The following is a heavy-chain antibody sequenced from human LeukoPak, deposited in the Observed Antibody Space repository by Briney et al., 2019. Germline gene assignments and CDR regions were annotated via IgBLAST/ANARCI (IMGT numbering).Heavy chain of an antibody. J-gene: IGHJ3*02. Sequence: ASVKVSCKASGGTFSSYAISWVRQAPGQGLEWMGGIIPIFGTANYAQKFQGRVTITADESTSTAYMELSSLRSEDTAVYYCARDVTHDYGGNPLRDAFDIWGQGTMVTVSS. CDR2: IIPIFGTA. CDR1: GGTFSSYA. CDR3: ARDVTHDYGGNPLRDAFDI. V-gene: IGHV1-69*13. D-gene: IGHD4-23*01.